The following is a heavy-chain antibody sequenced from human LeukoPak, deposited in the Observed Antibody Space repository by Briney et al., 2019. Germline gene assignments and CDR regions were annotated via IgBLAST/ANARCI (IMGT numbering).Heavy chain of an antibody. J-gene: IGHJ4*02. D-gene: IGHD6-19*01. CDR2: IDSSSNYI. V-gene: IGHV3-21*01. CDR1: GFSFSSYS. CDR3: ARDLGSYSSGWYMGFDY. Sequence: GGSLRLSCAASGFSFSSYSMNWVRQAPGKGLEWVSSIDSSSNYIFYADSVKGRFTISRDNAKNSLYLQMNSLRAEDTAIYYCARDLGSYSSGWYMGFDYWGQGTLVTVSS.